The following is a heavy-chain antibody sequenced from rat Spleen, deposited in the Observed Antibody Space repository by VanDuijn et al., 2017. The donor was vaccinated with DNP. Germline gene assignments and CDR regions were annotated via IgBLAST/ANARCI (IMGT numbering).Heavy chain of an antibody. CDR3: ARHNYNFDY. D-gene: IGHD1-10*01. Sequence: EVELVESGGGLVQPGRSLKLSCAVSGFTFSDYNMAWVRQAPKKGLEWVATFSYDGISTYYGDSVKGRFTISRDNGKSTLYLQMDSLKSEDTATYYCARHNYNFDYWGQGVMVTVSS. J-gene: IGHJ2*01. V-gene: IGHV5-7*01. CDR2: FSYDGIST. CDR1: GFTFSDYN.